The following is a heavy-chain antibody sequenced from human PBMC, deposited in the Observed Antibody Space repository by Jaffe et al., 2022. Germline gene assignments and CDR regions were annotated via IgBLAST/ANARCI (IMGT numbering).Heavy chain of an antibody. Sequence: EVQLVESGGGLVQPGGSLKLSCAASGFTFSGSAMHWVRQASGKGLEWVGRIRSKANSYATAYAASVKGRFTISRDDSKNTAYLQMNSLKTEDTAVYYCTRLVDKWFGELSNAFDIWGQGTMVTVSS. V-gene: IGHV3-73*02. CDR1: GFTFSGSA. CDR3: TRLVDKWFGELSNAFDI. CDR2: IRSKANSYAT. D-gene: IGHD3-10*01. J-gene: IGHJ3*02.